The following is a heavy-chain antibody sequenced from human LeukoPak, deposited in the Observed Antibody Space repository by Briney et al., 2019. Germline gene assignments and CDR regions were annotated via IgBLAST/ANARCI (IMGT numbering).Heavy chain of an antibody. CDR1: GYTFTGYY. CDR3: ARERVGATILIRFHSNAFDI. Sequence: ASVKVSCKASGYTFTGYYMHWVRQAPGQGLEWMGWINPNSGGTNYAQKFQGRVTMTRDTSISTAYMELSRLRSDDTAVYYCARERVGATILIRFHSNAFDIRGQGTMVTVSS. J-gene: IGHJ3*02. D-gene: IGHD1-26*01. V-gene: IGHV1-2*02. CDR2: INPNSGGT.